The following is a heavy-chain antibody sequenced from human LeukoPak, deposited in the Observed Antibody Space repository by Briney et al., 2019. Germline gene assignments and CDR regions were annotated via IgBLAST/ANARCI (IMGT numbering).Heavy chain of an antibody. CDR1: GGSISSGGYY. CDR2: IYYSGST. Sequence: SETLSLTCTVSGGSISSGGYYWSWIRQHPGKGLEWIGYIYYSGSTYYNPSLKSRVTISVGTSKNQFSLKLSSVTAADTAVYYYARDIMVRGLHYGMDVWGKGTTVTVSS. CDR3: ARDIMVRGLHYGMDV. D-gene: IGHD3-10*01. V-gene: IGHV4-31*03. J-gene: IGHJ6*04.